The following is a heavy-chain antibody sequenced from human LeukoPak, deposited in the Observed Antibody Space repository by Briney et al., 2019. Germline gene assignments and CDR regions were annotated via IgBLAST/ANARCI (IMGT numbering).Heavy chain of an antibody. D-gene: IGHD2-15*01. CDR2: ITGSGGGA. Sequence: PGGSLRLSCAASGFTFSNYAMSWVRQTPGKGLEWVSAITGSGGGAYYADSVKGRFTISRDNSKNTLYLQMNSLRAEDTAIYYCASRYCSGGSCYNRYYFDYWGQGTLVTVSS. J-gene: IGHJ4*02. CDR3: ASRYCSGGSCYNRYYFDY. CDR1: GFTFSNYA. V-gene: IGHV3-23*01.